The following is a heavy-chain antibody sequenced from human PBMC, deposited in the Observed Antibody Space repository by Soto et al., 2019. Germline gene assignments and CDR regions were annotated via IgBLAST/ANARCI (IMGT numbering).Heavy chain of an antibody. J-gene: IGHJ4*02. V-gene: IGHV3-21*01. CDR1: GFTFSSYS. CDR2: ISSSSSYI. CDR3: ARDGPYGDYEEGEDY. D-gene: IGHD4-17*01. Sequence: GGSLRLSCAASGFTFSSYSMNWVRQAPGKGLEWVSSISSSSSYIYYADSVKGRFTISRDNAKNSLYLQMNSLRAEDTAVYYCARDGPYGDYEEGEDYWGQGTLVTVSS.